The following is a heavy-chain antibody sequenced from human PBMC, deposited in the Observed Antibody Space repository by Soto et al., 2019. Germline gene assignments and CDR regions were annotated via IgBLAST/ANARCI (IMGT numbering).Heavy chain of an antibody. CDR2: ISAYNGNT. V-gene: IGHV1-18*01. D-gene: IGHD3-22*01. J-gene: IGHJ4*02. CDR1: GYTFTSYA. Sequence: ASVKVSCKASGYTFTSYAMHWVRQAPGQGLEWMGWISAYNGNTNYAQKLQGRVTMTTDTSTSTAYMELRSLRSDDTAVYYCAGAPNSSGYYSFDYWGQGTLVTVSS. CDR3: AGAPNSSGYYSFDY.